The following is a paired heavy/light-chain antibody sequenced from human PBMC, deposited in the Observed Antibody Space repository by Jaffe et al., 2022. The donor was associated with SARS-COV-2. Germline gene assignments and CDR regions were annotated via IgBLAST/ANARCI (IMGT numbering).Light chain of an antibody. J-gene: IGLJ1*01. Sequence: QSVLTQPPSVSAAPGQKVTISCSGSSSNIGNNYVSWYQQLPGTAPKLLIYDNDKRPSGIPDRFSGSKSGTSATLGITGLQTGDEADYYCGTWDSSLSVVFGAGTKVTVL. CDR2: DND. V-gene: IGLV1-51*01. CDR1: SSNIGNNY. CDR3: GTWDSSLSVV.
Heavy chain of an antibody. Sequence: QVQLVQSGAEVMKPGSSVKVSCKASGGTFSDYTFTWVRQAPGQGLEWMGRIIPILGIANFAQKFQGRVTITADKSTSTVYMELSSLTSDDTAVYYCAREEALISVNHIRPRWFDPWGQGTLVTVSS. CDR3: AREEALISVNHIRPRWFDP. CDR2: IIPILGIA. D-gene: IGHD3-10*01. V-gene: IGHV1-69*08. J-gene: IGHJ5*02. CDR1: GGTFSDYT.